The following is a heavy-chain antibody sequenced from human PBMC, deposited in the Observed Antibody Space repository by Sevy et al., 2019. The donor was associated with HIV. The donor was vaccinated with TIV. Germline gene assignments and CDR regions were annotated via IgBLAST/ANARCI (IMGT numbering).Heavy chain of an antibody. D-gene: IGHD1-26*01. V-gene: IGHV4-4*07. CDR2: IYPSGST. CDR3: ARERWSAYFDY. J-gene: IGHJ4*02. Sequence: SETLSLTCTVSGGSFNTYYWSWIRQPAGKGLEWIGRIYPSGSTDFNPSFKSRVPMSVDTSKNQFSLKLSSVTAADTAVYYCARERWSAYFDYWGQGTLVTVSS. CDR1: GGSFNTYY.